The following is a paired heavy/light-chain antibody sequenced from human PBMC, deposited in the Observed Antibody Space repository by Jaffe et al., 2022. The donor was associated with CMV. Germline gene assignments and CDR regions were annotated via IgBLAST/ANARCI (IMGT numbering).Heavy chain of an antibody. CDR1: GFTFGDYA. V-gene: IGHV3-49*05. CDR3: SRLREGRSYRAHDAHHFYYYGMDV. Sequence: EVQLVESGGGSVKPGGSLRLSCTGSGFTFGDYAMSWFRQAPGRGLEWVGFIRTKTYGGTIEDAASVKGRFTFSRDDSKSIAYLQMNSLKSEDTALYFCSRLREGRSYRAHDAHHFYYYGMDVWGQGTTVTVSS. J-gene: IGHJ6*02. CDR2: IRTKTYGGTI. D-gene: IGHD5-18*01.
Light chain of an antibody. CDR2: DAS. Sequence: DIQMTQSPSSLSASVGDRVTITCQASQDIDNYLNWFQQKPGKAPKLLISDASNVEIGVPSRFSGSGSGTHFTFTISSLQPGDIATYYCQQFDDLPLTFGGGTKVEIK. CDR3: QQFDDLPLT. V-gene: IGKV1-33*01. CDR1: QDIDNY. J-gene: IGKJ4*01.